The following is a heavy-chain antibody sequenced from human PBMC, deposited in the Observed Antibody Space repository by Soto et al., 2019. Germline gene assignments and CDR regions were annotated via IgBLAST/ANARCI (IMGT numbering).Heavy chain of an antibody. V-gene: IGHV4-38-2*01. CDR1: GHSISSGFYY. D-gene: IGHD5-18*01. CDR2: MYHSGST. J-gene: IGHJ4*02. Sequence: ETLSLTCAVSGHSISSGFYYWGWIRQPPGKGLEWIGSMYHSGSTYYNPSLKSRVTMSVDTSKNQLSLKLTSLTAADTAVYYCARYGYSYSMRFFDKWGQGTRVTSPQ. CDR3: ARYGYSYSMRFFDK.